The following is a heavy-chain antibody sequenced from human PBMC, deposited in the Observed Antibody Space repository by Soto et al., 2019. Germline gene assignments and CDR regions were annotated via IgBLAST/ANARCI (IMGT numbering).Heavy chain of an antibody. D-gene: IGHD6-13*01. J-gene: IGHJ3*02. CDR2: ISPSSSYT. Sequence: LSLSCAASGFTFSDYYMSWIRQAPGKGLEWVSYISPSSSYTNYAVSVKGRFTISRDNAKNSVYLQMNSLRAEDTAVYYCARNHIAASGTSAYDIWGQGTMVTVSS. CDR3: ARNHIAASGTSAYDI. V-gene: IGHV3-11*06. CDR1: GFTFSDYY.